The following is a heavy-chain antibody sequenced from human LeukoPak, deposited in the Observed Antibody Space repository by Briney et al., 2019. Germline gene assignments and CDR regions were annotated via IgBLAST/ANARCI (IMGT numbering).Heavy chain of an antibody. D-gene: IGHD4-23*01. CDR1: GGTFSSYA. CDR2: IIPIFGTA. CDR3: ASGDYGGNWGSFDY. V-gene: IGHV1-69*05. J-gene: IGHJ4*02. Sequence: ASVKVSCKASGGTFSSYAISWVRQAPGQGLEWMGGIIPIFGTANYAQRFQGRVTITTDESTSTAYMELSSLRSEDTAVYYCASGDYGGNWGSFDYWGQGTLVTVSS.